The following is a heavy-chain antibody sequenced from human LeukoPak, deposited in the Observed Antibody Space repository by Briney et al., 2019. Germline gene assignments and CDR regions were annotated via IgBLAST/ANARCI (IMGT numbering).Heavy chain of an antibody. J-gene: IGHJ6*03. CDR2: IIPIFGTV. D-gene: IGHD6-6*01. Sequence: ASVKVSCKASGGTFSSYAISWVRQAPGQGLEWMGGIIPIFGTVNYAQKFQGRVMITTDESTSTAYMELSSLRSEDTAVYYCARWLAARPTYYYYYMDVWGKGTTVTVSS. CDR1: GGTFSSYA. CDR3: ARWLAARPTYYYYYMDV. V-gene: IGHV1-69*05.